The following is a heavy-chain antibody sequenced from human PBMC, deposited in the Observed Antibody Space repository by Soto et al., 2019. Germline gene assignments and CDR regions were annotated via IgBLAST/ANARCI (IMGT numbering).Heavy chain of an antibody. CDR3: ARDTHSAGGWFDT. V-gene: IGHV1-69*17. CDR1: GGTSRSLS. D-gene: IGHD2-15*01. Sequence: QVQLVQSGAEVKKPGSSVRVSCKASGGTSRSLSIPWVRQAPGQGLEWMGGITPLFGIPNYPQKFQGRLTITADKSTGTAYLELSSLRSEDTAVYYCARDTHSAGGWFDTWGRGTLVTVSS. J-gene: IGHJ5*02. CDR2: ITPLFGIP.